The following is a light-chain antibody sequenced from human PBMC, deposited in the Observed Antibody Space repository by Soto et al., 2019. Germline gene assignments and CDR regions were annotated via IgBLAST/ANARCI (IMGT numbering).Light chain of an antibody. CDR2: TAS. CDR3: QQYKDYSWT. CDR1: QSIGFW. Sequence: IQMTQSPSTLSASVGDRVAITCRASQSIGFWLAWYQQKPGKAPRFLIYTASTLESGVPSRFSGSGSGTEFTLTISSLQPDDFATYYCQQYKDYSWTFGQGTKVEFK. J-gene: IGKJ1*01. V-gene: IGKV1-5*03.